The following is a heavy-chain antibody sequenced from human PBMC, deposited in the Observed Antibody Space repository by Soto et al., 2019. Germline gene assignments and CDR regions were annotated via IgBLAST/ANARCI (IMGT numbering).Heavy chain of an antibody. CDR3: ASLGFGYYY. J-gene: IGHJ4*02. CDR2: IYYNGNT. D-gene: IGHD3-22*01. CDR1: GGSISSGD. V-gene: IGHV4-59*08. Sequence: SETLSLTCTVSGGSISSGDWSWIRQPPGKGLEWIGYIYYNGNTYYNSSLKSRVTMSVDTSKNQLSLKLSSLTAADTAVYYCASLGFGYYYWGQGILVTVSS.